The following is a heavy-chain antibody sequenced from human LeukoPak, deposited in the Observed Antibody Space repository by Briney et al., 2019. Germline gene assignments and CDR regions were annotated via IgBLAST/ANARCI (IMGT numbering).Heavy chain of an antibody. D-gene: IGHD7-27*01. CDR3: ARLTGDDWYFDL. Sequence: PGGSLRLSCAASGFTFSSYAMNWVRQAPGKGLEWVSSISRGSDHIFYADSMKGRFTISRDNAKNSLYLQMNSLRAEDTAVYYCARLTGDDWYFDLWGRGTLVTVSS. V-gene: IGHV3-21*04. CDR2: ISRGSDHI. CDR1: GFTFSSYA. J-gene: IGHJ2*01.